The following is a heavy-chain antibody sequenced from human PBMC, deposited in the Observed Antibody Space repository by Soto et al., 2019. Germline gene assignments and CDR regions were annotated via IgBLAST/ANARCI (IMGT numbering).Heavy chain of an antibody. J-gene: IGHJ6*02. Sequence: QVQLQESGPGLVKPSQTLSLTCTVSGGSISSGGYYWSWIRQHPGKGLEWIGYIYYSGSTYYNPSLKSRVTISVDTSKNQFSLNLSSVTAADTAVYYCARVEAYCGGDCYANYGMDVWGQGTTVTVSS. CDR2: IYYSGST. CDR3: ARVEAYCGGDCYANYGMDV. V-gene: IGHV4-31*03. D-gene: IGHD2-21*02. CDR1: GGSISSGGYY.